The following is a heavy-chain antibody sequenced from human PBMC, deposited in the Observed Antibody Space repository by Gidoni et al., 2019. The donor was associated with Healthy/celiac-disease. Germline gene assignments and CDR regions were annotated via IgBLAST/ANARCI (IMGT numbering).Heavy chain of an antibody. CDR3: ARGRRVIAAAGTHLHFDY. J-gene: IGHJ4*02. CDR1: GYTFTSYS. D-gene: IGHD6-13*01. Sequence: QVQLVQSGAEVKKPGASVTVSCKASGYTFTSYSMHWVRQAPGQGLEWMGIINPSGGSTSYAQKFQGRVTMTRDTSTSPVYMELSSLRSEDTAVYYCARGRRVIAAAGTHLHFDYWGQGTLVTVSS. V-gene: IGHV1-46*03. CDR2: INPSGGST.